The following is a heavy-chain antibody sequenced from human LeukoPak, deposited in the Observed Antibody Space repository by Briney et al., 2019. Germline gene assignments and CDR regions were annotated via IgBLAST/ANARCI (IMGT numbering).Heavy chain of an antibody. CDR2: IYHSGST. D-gene: IGHD1-26*01. V-gene: IGHV4-30-2*01. Sequence: PSETLSLTCAVSGGSISSGGYSWSWIRQPPGKGLEWIGYIYHSGSTYYNPSLKSRVTISVDRSKNQFSLKLSSVTAADTAVYYCARSEDSGSYSNWFDPWGQGTLVTVSS. J-gene: IGHJ5*02. CDR1: GGSISSGGYS. CDR3: ARSEDSGSYSNWFDP.